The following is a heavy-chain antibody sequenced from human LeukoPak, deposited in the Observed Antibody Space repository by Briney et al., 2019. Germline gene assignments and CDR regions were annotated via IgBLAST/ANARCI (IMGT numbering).Heavy chain of an antibody. Sequence: SETLSLTCAVYGVSLSHYYWSWLRQPPGKGLEWVGEINDSGTINYNPSLMSRVTISLDRSKNQFSLKLSSVSATDTAVYYCARRWNYGRNYYIDVWGRGATVSVSS. CDR3: ARRWNYGRNYYIDV. CDR2: INDSGTI. V-gene: IGHV4-34*01. CDR1: GVSLSHYY. D-gene: IGHD1-7*01. J-gene: IGHJ6*03.